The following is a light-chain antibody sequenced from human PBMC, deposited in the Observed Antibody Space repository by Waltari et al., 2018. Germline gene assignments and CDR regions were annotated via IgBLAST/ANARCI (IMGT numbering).Light chain of an antibody. CDR1: QSISDW. V-gene: IGKV1-5*03. Sequence: DIQMTQSPSTLSASVGDRVTITCRASQSISDWLAWYQQKPGKAPKLLIYKASDLESGVPSRFSGSGSGTECTLTISSLQPDDFATYYCQHYDGFPWTFGQGTEVESK. CDR2: KAS. CDR3: QHYDGFPWT. J-gene: IGKJ1*01.